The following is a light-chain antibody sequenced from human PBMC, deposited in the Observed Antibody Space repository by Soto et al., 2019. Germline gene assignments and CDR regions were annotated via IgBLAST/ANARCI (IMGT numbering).Light chain of an antibody. CDR3: QQYNSLYP. CDR1: QSISSW. Sequence: DIQMTQSPSTLSASVGDRVTITCRASQSISSWLAWYQQKPGKAPKLLIYKASSLESGVPSRFSGSGSGTGFTLTISSLQPDDFATYYCQQYNSLYPFGQGTKLEIK. CDR2: KAS. V-gene: IGKV1-5*03. J-gene: IGKJ2*01.